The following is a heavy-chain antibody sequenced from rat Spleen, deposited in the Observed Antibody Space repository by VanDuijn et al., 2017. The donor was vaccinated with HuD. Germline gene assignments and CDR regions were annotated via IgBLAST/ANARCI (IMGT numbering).Heavy chain of an antibody. V-gene: IGHV5-27*01. CDR3: TREEAIMPYWYFDF. CDR1: GFTFSNYD. CDR2: ISPSGGST. J-gene: IGHJ1*01. D-gene: IGHD1-5*01. Sequence: EVQLVESGGGLVQPGRSLKLSCAASGFTFSNYDMAWVRQAPTKGLEWVASISPSGGSTYYRDSVKGRFTISRDNAKSTLYLQMDSLRSEDTSTYYCTREEAIMPYWYFDFWGPGSMVTVSS.